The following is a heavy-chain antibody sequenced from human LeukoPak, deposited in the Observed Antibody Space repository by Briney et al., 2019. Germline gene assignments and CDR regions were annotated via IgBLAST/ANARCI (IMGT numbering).Heavy chain of an antibody. J-gene: IGHJ6*03. CDR1: GFTVSSDY. D-gene: IGHD3-9*01. CDR3: AKDQAGLRYFDWFYYYYYYMDV. Sequence: GGSLRLSCAASGFTVSSDYMTWVRQAPGKGLEWVSMIYAGGGTYYADSVKGRFTISRDNSKNTLYLQMNSLRAEDTAVYYCAKDQAGLRYFDWFYYYYYYMDVWGKGTTVTVSS. V-gene: IGHV3-66*01. CDR2: IYAGGGT.